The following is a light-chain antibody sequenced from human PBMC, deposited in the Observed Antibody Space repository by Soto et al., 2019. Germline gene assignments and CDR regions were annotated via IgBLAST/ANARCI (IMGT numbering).Light chain of an antibody. CDR1: QSVLYSSNNKNY. J-gene: IGKJ2*01. V-gene: IGKV4-1*01. CDR2: WAS. Sequence: DIVMTQSPDSLAVSLGERATINCKSSQSVLYSSNNKNYLAWYQQRPGQPPKLLIYWASTRESGVPDRFSGSGSLTDFTFTITSLQAEDVAVYYCQQYESTPPTFGQGNKLEIK. CDR3: QQYESTPPT.